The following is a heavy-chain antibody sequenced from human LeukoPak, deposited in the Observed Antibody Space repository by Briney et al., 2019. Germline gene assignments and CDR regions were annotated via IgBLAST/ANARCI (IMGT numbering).Heavy chain of an antibody. CDR2: INHSGST. V-gene: IGHV4-34*01. Sequence: SETLSLTCAVYGGSFSGYYWSWIRQPPGKGLDWIGEINHSGSTNYNPSLKSRVTISVDTSKNQFSLKLSSVTAADTAVYYCARGTTWDYWGQGTLVTVSS. CDR1: GGSFSGYY. J-gene: IGHJ4*02. CDR3: ARGTTWDY. D-gene: IGHD1-1*01.